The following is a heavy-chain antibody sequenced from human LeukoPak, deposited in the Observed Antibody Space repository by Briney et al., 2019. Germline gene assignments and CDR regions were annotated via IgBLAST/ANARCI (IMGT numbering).Heavy chain of an antibody. CDR1: GFTFSAYG. D-gene: IGHD1-26*01. V-gene: IGHV3-30*18. CDR2: ISDDGSNK. J-gene: IGHJ4*02. Sequence: GGSLRLSCVASGFTFSAYGMHWVRQAPGKGLEWVAVISDDGSNKYYVDSVKGRFTISRDNSKNTLYLQMNSLRGEDTAVYYCAKDSLRERIVGSTTRGVNDYWGQGTLVTVSS. CDR3: AKDSLRERIVGSTTRGVNDY.